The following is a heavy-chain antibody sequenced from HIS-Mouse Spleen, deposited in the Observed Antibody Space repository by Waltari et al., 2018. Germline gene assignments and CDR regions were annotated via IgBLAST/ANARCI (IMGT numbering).Heavy chain of an antibody. V-gene: IGHV1-2*02. CDR2: VNPNSGGT. Sequence: QVQLVQSGAEVKKPGASVKVSCKASGYTFTGYYMHWVRQAPGQGLEWMGGVNPNSGGTNSAPKFQGRVTMTRDTSISTAYMGLSRLRSDDTAVYYCARVGYSGSYYYGMDVWGQGTTVTVSS. CDR3: ARVGYSGSYYYGMDV. CDR1: GYTFTGYY. J-gene: IGHJ6*02. D-gene: IGHD1-26*01.